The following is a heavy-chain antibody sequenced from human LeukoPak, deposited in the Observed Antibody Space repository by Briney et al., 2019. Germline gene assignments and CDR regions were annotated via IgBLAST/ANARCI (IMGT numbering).Heavy chain of an antibody. D-gene: IGHD3-10*01. V-gene: IGHV3-7*01. Sequence: PGGSLRLSCAASGFTFSHYWMAWVRQAPGKGLEWVANIKPDGSEKYYVDSMEGRFTISRDNAENSLYLQMNSLRAEDTAIYYCAISIDRGPIDVYYYGVDVWGQGTTVTVSS. CDR2: IKPDGSEK. CDR3: AISIDRGPIDVYYYGVDV. J-gene: IGHJ6*02. CDR1: GFTFSHYW.